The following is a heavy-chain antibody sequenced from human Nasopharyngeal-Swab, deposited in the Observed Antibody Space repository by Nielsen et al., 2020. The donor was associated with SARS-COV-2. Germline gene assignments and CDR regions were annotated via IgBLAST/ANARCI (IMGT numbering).Heavy chain of an antibody. CDR1: GYTFNNYY. D-gene: IGHD2-2*01. V-gene: IGHV1-46*02. J-gene: IGHJ6*02. Sequence: ASVKVSCKASGYTFNNYYIHWVRQAPGQGLEWMRMINPGSGGTTYVQKFQGRVTMTRNTSTSTAFMDLSSLRSEDTAVYYCARRGRCSGSSCDMDVWGQGTTVTVSS. CDR3: ARRGRCSGSSCDMDV. CDR2: INPGSGGT.